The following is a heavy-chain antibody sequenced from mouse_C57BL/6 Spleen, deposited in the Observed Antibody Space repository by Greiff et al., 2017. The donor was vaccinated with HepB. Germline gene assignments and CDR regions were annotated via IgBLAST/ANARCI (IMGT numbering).Heavy chain of an antibody. V-gene: IGHV1-55*01. J-gene: IGHJ4*01. CDR1: GYTFTSYW. CDR3: ARSVLEYYAMDY. CDR2: IYPGSGST. Sequence: QVQLKQPGAELVKPGASVKMSCKASGYTFTSYWITWVKQRPGQGLEWIGDIYPGSGSTNYNEKFKSKATLTVDTSSSTAYMQLSSLTSEDSAVYYCARSVLEYYAMDYWGQGTSVTVSS.